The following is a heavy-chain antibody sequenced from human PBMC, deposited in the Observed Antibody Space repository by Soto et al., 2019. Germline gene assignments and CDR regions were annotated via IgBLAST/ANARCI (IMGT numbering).Heavy chain of an antibody. J-gene: IGHJ5*02. V-gene: IGHV1-2*04. CDR3: ARDRMVIAAAYSKNWFDP. CDR1: GYTFTGYY. Sequence: ASVKVSCKASGYTFTGYYMHWVRQAPGQGLEWMGWINPNSGGTNYAQKFQGWVTMTRDTSTSTAYMELRSLRSDDTAVYYCARDRMVIAAAYSKNWFDPWGQGTLVTVSS. CDR2: INPNSGGT. D-gene: IGHD6-13*01.